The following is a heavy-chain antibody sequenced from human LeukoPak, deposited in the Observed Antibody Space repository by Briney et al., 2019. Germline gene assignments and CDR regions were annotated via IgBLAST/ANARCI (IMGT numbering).Heavy chain of an antibody. J-gene: IGHJ5*02. V-gene: IGHV1-8*01. CDR2: MNPNSGNT. D-gene: IGHD2-15*01. CDR3: ARGRHFDVVVVAATANWFDP. Sequence: ASVKVSCKASGYTFTSYDINWVRQATGQGLEWMGWMNPNSGNTGYAQKFQGRVTMTRNTSISTAYMELSSLRSEGTAVYYCARGRHFDVVVVAATANWFDPWGQGTLVTVSS. CDR1: GYTFTSYD.